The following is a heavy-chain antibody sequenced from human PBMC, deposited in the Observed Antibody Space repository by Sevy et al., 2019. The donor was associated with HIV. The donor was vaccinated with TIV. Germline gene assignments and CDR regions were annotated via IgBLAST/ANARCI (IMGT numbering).Heavy chain of an antibody. CDR1: GFSFSIYS. D-gene: IGHD3-3*02. V-gene: IGHV3-48*02. CDR3: ARDTTVTRIFNY. Sequence: GGSLRLSCAASGFSFSIYSMNWVRQAPGKGLEWLSSITNSGATKYYAESVKGRFTISIDNAKNSQYLQMDSLRDEDTAVYYCARDTTVTRIFNYWGQGTLVTVSS. J-gene: IGHJ4*02. CDR2: ITNSGATK.